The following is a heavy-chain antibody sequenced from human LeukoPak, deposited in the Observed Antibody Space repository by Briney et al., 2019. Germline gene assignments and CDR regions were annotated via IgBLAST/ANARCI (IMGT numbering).Heavy chain of an antibody. CDR1: GYTFTGYY. V-gene: IGHV1-2*02. D-gene: IGHD2-2*02. J-gene: IGHJ4*02. Sequence: ASVKVSCKASGYTFTGYYMHWVRQAPGQGLEWMGWINPNSGGTNYAQKFQGRVTMTRDTSISTAYMELSRLRSDDTAVYYCARDGDCSSTSCYSDYWGQGTLVTVSS. CDR3: ARDGDCSSTSCYSDY. CDR2: INPNSGGT.